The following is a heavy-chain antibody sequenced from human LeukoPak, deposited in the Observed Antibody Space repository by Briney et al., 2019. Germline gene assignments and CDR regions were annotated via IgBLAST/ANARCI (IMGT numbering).Heavy chain of an antibody. CDR3: ARGYCSGGSCYSYYYYNYMDV. CDR2: IHYSGST. Sequence: PSETLSLTCTVSGGSIRSSSYYWGWIRQPPGKGLEWIGSIHYSGSTNYNPSLKSRVTISVDTSKNQFSLKLSSVTAADPAVYYCARGYCSGGSCYSYYYYNYMDVWGRGTTVTVSS. D-gene: IGHD2-15*01. J-gene: IGHJ6*03. V-gene: IGHV4-39*07. CDR1: GGSIRSSSYY.